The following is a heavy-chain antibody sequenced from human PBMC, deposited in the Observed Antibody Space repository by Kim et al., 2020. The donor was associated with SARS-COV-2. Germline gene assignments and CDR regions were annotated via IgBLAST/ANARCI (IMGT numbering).Heavy chain of an antibody. CDR3: ATESGYDYKAFDY. J-gene: IGHJ4*02. Sequence: GGSLRLSCAASGFTFSSYAMSWVRQAPGKGLEWVSVIYSGGSSTYYADSVKGRFTISRDNSKNTLYLQMNSLRAEDTAVYYCATESGYDYKAFDYWGQGTLVTVSS. CDR1: GFTFSSYA. CDR2: IYSGGSST. D-gene: IGHD5-12*01. V-gene: IGHV3-23*03.